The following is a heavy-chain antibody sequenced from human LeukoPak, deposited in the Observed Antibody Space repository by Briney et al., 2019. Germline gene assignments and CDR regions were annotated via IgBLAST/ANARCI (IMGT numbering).Heavy chain of an antibody. CDR3: FLFTIAAPEFFDY. V-gene: IGHV3-30*03. Sequence: GGSLRLSCAASGFIFSNFGMHWVRQAPGKGLEWVAVISYHGSNEYYADFVKGRFSISRDTSKNTLYLQMNSLRAEDTAVYYCFLFTIAAPEFFDYWGQGTLVTVSS. CDR2: ISYHGSNE. J-gene: IGHJ4*02. D-gene: IGHD6-13*01. CDR1: GFIFSNFG.